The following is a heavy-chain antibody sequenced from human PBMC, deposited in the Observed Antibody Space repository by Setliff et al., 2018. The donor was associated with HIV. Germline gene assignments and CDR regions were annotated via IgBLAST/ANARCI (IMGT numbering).Heavy chain of an antibody. D-gene: IGHD6-19*01. J-gene: IGHJ4*02. CDR3: AGGGQWRPDY. Sequence: SETLSLTCTVSGASLSAFYWSWIRQPPGKALEWLGYIYSSVGTNYSPSLEGRITISLDTSKSQFSLTLTSVTAADTAIYFCAGGGQWRPDYWCLGTLVTVSS. V-gene: IGHV4-4*09. CDR1: GASLSAFY. CDR2: IYSSVGT.